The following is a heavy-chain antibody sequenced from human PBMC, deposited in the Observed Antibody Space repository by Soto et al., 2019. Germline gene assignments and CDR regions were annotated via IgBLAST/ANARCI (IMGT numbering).Heavy chain of an antibody. J-gene: IGHJ5*02. D-gene: IGHD5-18*01. Sequence: GGSLRLSCAASGFTFSDYYMSWIRQAPGKGLEWVSYISSSGSTIYYADSVKGRFTISRDNAKNSLYLQMNSLRAEDTAVYYCARSRGDTAMVTRWRAPNWFDPWGQGTLVTVSS. CDR2: ISSSGSTI. CDR1: GFTFSDYY. V-gene: IGHV3-11*01. CDR3: ARSRGDTAMVTRWRAPNWFDP.